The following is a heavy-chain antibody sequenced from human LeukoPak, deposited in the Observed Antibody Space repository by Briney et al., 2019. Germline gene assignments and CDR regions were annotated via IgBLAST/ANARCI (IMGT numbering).Heavy chain of an antibody. CDR2: IYSGGTT. D-gene: IGHD3-3*01. CDR3: AKDPLIFGVGFNWFDP. J-gene: IGHJ5*02. V-gene: IGHV3-66*02. CDR1: GFTVSSNY. Sequence: PGGSLRLSCAASGFTVSSNYMNWVRQAPGKGLEWVSVIYSGGTTYYADSVKGRFTISRDNSKNTLYLQMNSLGAEDTAVYYCAKDPLIFGVGFNWFDPWGQGTLVTVSS.